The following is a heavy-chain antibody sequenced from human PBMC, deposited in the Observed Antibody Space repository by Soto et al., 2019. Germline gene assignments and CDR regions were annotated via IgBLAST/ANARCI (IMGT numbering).Heavy chain of an antibody. CDR3: AKDRSVGCGCDCHFDS. J-gene: IGHJ4*02. V-gene: IGHV3-30*18. CDR1: GFTFSTYG. CDR2: ISYDGSET. D-gene: IGHD2-21*02. Sequence: QVQLVESGGGVVQPGRSLRLSCAVSGFTFSTYGMHWVRQAPGKGLEWVAVISYDGSETYYADSVKGRFTISRDHAKNTLYLQMDRLTTEDTAVYYCAKDRSVGCGCDCHFDSWGQGTLVAVST.